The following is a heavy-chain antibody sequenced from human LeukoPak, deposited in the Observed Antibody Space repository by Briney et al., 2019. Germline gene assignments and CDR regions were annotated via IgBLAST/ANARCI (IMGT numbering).Heavy chain of an antibody. Sequence: GGSLRLSCAASGFTFSGYAMHWVRQAPGKGLEWVAVISYDGSNKYYADSVKGRFTISRDNSKNTLYLQMNSLRAEDTAVYYCAGTVTTYWFDPWGQGTLVTVSS. CDR3: AGTVTTYWFDP. V-gene: IGHV3-30-3*01. CDR2: ISYDGSNK. CDR1: GFTFSGYA. J-gene: IGHJ5*02. D-gene: IGHD4-17*01.